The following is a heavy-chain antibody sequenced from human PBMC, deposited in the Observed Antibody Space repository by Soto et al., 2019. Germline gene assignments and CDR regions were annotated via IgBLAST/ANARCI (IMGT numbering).Heavy chain of an antibody. CDR2: TRDKANSYTT. CDR3: ASVHSSTFSWDYLAY. J-gene: IGHJ4*02. CDR1: GFTFSDHY. D-gene: IGHD1-26*01. V-gene: IGHV3-72*01. Sequence: GGSLRLSCAASGFTFSDHYMDWVRQAPGKGLEWIGRTRDKANSYTTEYAASVKGRFAISRDDSKNSLYLQMNSLTTEDTAVYYCASVHSSTFSWDYLAYWGQGIHVTVSS.